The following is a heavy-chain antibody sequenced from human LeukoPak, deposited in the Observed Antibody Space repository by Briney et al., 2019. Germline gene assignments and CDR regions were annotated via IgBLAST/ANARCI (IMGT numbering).Heavy chain of an antibody. CDR1: GYMFTGYY. CDR3: ARSRDYAQGY. V-gene: IGHV1-2*02. D-gene: IGHD4-17*01. CDR2: IIPNTGGT. J-gene: IGHJ4*02. Sequence: GASVKVSCKASGYMFTGYYIQWVRQAPGQGLEWMGWIIPNTGGTNYAQKFQGRVTMTRDTSISTVYMELSRLTSDDTAMYYCARSRDYAQGYWGQGTQVTVSS.